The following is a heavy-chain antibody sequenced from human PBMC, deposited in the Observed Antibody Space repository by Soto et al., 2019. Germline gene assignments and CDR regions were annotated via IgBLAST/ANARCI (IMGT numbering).Heavy chain of an antibody. CDR1: GYTFTGYY. CDR2: INPNSGGT. CDR3: ARADYYDFWSGYSAHNWFDP. J-gene: IGHJ5*02. V-gene: IGHV1-2*04. Sequence: ASVKVSCKASGYTFTGYYMHWVRQAPGQGLEWMGWINPNSGGTNYAQKFQGWVTMTRDTSISTAYMELSRLRSDDTAVYYCARADYYDFWSGYSAHNWFDPWGKGTLVTVSS. D-gene: IGHD3-3*01.